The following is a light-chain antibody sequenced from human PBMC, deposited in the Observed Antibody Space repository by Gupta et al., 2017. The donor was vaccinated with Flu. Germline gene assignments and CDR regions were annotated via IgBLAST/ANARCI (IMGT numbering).Light chain of an antibody. CDR1: QSVTSY. V-gene: IGKV3-11*01. Sequence: EFVFTQSPATLSLSPGERSTLSCRASQSVTSYLAWYQQKPGQPPRLLIYDASNRATGIPARFSGSGSGTDFTLTISSLEPEDVAVYYCQQRSDWPPFTFGPGTKVDIK. CDR2: DAS. J-gene: IGKJ3*01. CDR3: QQRSDWPPFT.